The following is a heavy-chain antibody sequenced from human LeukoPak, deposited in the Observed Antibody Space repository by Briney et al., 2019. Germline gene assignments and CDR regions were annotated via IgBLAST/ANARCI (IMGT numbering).Heavy chain of an antibody. J-gene: IGHJ4*02. Sequence: GRSLRLSCAASGFTFSSYGMYWVRQAPGKGLEWVALISYDGSTKYYADSVKGRFTISRDNSKNTLDLQMNSLRAEDTAVYYCAKERSSGTPDYWGQGTLVTVSS. CDR1: GFTFSSYG. CDR2: ISYDGSTK. V-gene: IGHV3-30*18. CDR3: AKERSSGTPDY. D-gene: IGHD6-19*01.